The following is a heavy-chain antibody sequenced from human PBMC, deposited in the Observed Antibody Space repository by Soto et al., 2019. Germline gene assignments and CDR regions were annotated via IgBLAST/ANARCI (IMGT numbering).Heavy chain of an antibody. CDR1: GGSISSGGYY. CDR2: IYYSGST. D-gene: IGHD2-15*01. V-gene: IGHV4-31*03. Sequence: PSETLSLTCTVSGGSISSGGYYWSWIRQHPGKGLEWIGYIYYSGSTYYNPSLKSRVTISVDTSKNQFSLKLSSVTAADTAVYYCARAPLYCSGGSCYPSSFDYWGQGTLVTVSS. J-gene: IGHJ4*02. CDR3: ARAPLYCSGGSCYPSSFDY.